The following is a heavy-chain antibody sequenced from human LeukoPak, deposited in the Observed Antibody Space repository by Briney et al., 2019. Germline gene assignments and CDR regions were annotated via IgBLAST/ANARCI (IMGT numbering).Heavy chain of an antibody. CDR3: ARARDTYYFDY. CDR1: GGSISSYY. CDR2: IYYSGST. Sequence: SETLSLTCTVSGGSISSYYWSWIRQPPGKGLGWIGYIYYSGSTNYNPSLKSRVTISVDTSKNQFSLKLSSVTAADTAVYYCARARDTYYFDYWGQGTLVTVSS. V-gene: IGHV4-59*08. D-gene: IGHD2-21*01. J-gene: IGHJ4*02.